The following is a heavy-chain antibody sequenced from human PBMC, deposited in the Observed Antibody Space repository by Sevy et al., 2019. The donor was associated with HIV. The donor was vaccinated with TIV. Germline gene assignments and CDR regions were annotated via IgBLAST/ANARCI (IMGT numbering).Heavy chain of an antibody. J-gene: IGHJ5*02. D-gene: IGHD6-13*01. V-gene: IGHV3-15*01. Sequence: GGSLRLSCAASGFSFSNAWMSWVSQAPGKGLESVGRIKSKTDGGTTDYAAPVKGRFTISRDDSKNTLYLQMNSLKTEDTAVYYCTTFLRIAANINRGNWFDPWGQGTLVTVSS. CDR3: TTFLRIAANINRGNWFDP. CDR1: GFSFSNAW. CDR2: IKSKTDGGTT.